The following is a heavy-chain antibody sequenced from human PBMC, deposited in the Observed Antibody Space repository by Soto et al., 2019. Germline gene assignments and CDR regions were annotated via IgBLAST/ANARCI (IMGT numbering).Heavy chain of an antibody. J-gene: IGHJ4*02. V-gene: IGHV3-30*18. CDR3: AKDYYDSSGYYRPFDY. Sequence: QPGGSLRLSCAASGFTFSSYGMHWVRQAPGKGLEWVAVISYDGSNKYYADSVKGRFTISRDNSKNMLYLQMNSLRAEDTAVYYCAKDYYDSSGYYRPFDYWGQGTLVTVSS. CDR1: GFTFSSYG. D-gene: IGHD3-22*01. CDR2: ISYDGSNK.